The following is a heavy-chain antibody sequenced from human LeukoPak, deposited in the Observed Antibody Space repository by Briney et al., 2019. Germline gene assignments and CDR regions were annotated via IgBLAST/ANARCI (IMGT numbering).Heavy chain of an antibody. CDR2: IDPSDSYT. J-gene: IGHJ6*02. CDR3: ARHRSSRYYYYYYGMDV. V-gene: IGHV5-10-1*01. Sequence: GESLRIPCKGSGYSFTSYWISWVRQMPGKGLEWMGRIDPSDSYTNYSPSFQGHVTISADKSISTAYLQWSSLKASDTAMYYCARHRSSRYYYYYYGMDVWGQGTTVTVSS. D-gene: IGHD6-19*01. CDR1: GYSFTSYW.